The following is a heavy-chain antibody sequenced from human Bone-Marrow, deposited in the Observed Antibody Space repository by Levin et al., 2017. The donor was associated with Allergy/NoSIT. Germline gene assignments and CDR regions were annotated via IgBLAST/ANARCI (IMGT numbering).Heavy chain of an antibody. CDR3: TKDRSRDNYDSSGYYSHDAFEM. Sequence: GGSLRLSCAVSGFTFSDYTMHWVRQVPGKGLEWVSLISKDGSSSYYSDSVKGRFTISRDNAKNSLYLQMTSLRPEDAAIYYCTKDRSRDNYDSSGYYSHDAFEMWGQGTTVTVSS. CDR2: ISKDGSSS. CDR1: GFTFSDYT. V-gene: IGHV3-43*01. J-gene: IGHJ3*02. D-gene: IGHD3-22*01.